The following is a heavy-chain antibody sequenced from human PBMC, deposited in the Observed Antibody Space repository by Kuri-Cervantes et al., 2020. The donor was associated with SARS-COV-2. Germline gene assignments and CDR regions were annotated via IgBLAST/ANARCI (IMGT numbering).Heavy chain of an antibody. V-gene: IGHV4-39*01. CDR1: GFTFSSYG. CDR3: ARHIPHIVVVPAAINNWFDP. J-gene: IGHJ5*02. D-gene: IGHD2-2*01. CDR2: IYYSGST. Sequence: GSLRLSCAASGFTFSSYGMHWIRQPPGKGLEWIGSIYYSGSTYYNPSLESRVTISVDTSKNQFSLKLSSVTAADTAVYYCARHIPHIVVVPAAINNWFDPWGQGTLVTVSS.